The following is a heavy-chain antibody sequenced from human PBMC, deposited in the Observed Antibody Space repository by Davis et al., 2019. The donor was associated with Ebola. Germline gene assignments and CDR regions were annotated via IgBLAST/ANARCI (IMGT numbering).Heavy chain of an antibody. D-gene: IGHD3-16*01. CDR3: ARDVLTAGIMGDYYFDY. V-gene: IGHV4-38-2*02. Sequence: PSETLSLTCTVSGYSISSGYYWGWIRQPPGKGLEWIGSIYHSGSTYYNPSLKSRVTISVDTSKNQFSLKLSSVTAADTAVYYCARDVLTAGIMGDYYFDYWGQGTLVTVSS. CDR2: IYHSGST. J-gene: IGHJ4*02. CDR1: GYSISSGYY.